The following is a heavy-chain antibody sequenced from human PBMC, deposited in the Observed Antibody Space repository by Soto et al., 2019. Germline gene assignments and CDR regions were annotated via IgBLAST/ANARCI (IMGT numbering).Heavy chain of an antibody. V-gene: IGHV1-24*01. CDR2: FDPEDGET. CDR1: GCTLTELS. D-gene: IGHD1-26*01. Sequence: ASAKVSCKVSGCTLTELSMHWVRQAPGKGLEWMGGFDPEDGETIYAQKFQGRVTMTEDTSTDTAYMELSSLRSEDTAVYYCATDLSGRGAFDIWGQGTMVTVSS. J-gene: IGHJ3*02. CDR3: ATDLSGRGAFDI.